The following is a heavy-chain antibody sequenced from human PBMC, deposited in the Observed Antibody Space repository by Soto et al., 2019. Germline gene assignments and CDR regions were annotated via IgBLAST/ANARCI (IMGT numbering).Heavy chain of an antibody. J-gene: IGHJ4*02. V-gene: IGHV4-30-2*06. CDR2: IYHSGST. Sequence: KPSETLSLTCTVSGGSISSGPYTWSWIRQSPGKGLEWIGYIYHSGSTYYNPSFKSRVTISVDRSKNQFSLKLNSVTAADTAVYYCASLGVPSYYFDYWGQGTLVTVSS. CDR1: GGSISSGPYT. D-gene: IGHD3-10*01. CDR3: ASLGVPSYYFDY.